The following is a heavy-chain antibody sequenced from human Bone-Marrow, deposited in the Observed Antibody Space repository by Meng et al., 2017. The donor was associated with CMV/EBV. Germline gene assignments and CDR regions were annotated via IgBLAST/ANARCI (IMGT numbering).Heavy chain of an antibody. J-gene: IGHJ4*02. CDR1: GFTFSSYG. Sequence: GESLKISCAASGFTFSSYGMHWVRQAPGKGLEWVAFIRYDGSNKYYADSVKGRFTISRDNSKNTLYLQMNSLRAEDTAVYYCARGRGYCSDTSCYWADYWGQGSLVTVSS. CDR3: ARGRGYCSDTSCYWADY. CDR2: IRYDGSNK. D-gene: IGHD2-2*01. V-gene: IGHV3-30*02.